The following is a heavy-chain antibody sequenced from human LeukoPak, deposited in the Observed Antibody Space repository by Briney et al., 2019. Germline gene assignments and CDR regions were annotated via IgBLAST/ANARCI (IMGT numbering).Heavy chain of an antibody. Sequence: SETLSLTCTVSGGSISSYYWSWIRQPAGKGLEWIGRIYTSGSTNYNPSLKSRVTMSVDTSKNQFSLKLSSVTAADTAVYYCAREPIIYGSGSWPHYYYYYGMDVRGQGTTVTVSS. CDR3: AREPIIYGSGSWPHYYYYYGMDV. V-gene: IGHV4-4*07. CDR2: IYTSGST. D-gene: IGHD3-10*01. J-gene: IGHJ6*02. CDR1: GGSISSYY.